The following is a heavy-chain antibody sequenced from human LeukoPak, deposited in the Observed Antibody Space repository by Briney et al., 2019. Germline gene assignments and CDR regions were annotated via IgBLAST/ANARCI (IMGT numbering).Heavy chain of an antibody. Sequence: PGGSLRLSCAASGFTFSNYAMSWVRQAPGKGLEWVSAFSGSGGSTYYADSVKGRFTISRDNSKNTLYLQMNSLRAEDTAVYYCAKMNGAVSGSYRDYWGQGTLVTVSS. J-gene: IGHJ4*02. CDR2: FSGSGGST. V-gene: IGHV3-23*01. CDR3: AKMNGAVSGSYRDY. CDR1: GFTFSNYA. D-gene: IGHD1-26*01.